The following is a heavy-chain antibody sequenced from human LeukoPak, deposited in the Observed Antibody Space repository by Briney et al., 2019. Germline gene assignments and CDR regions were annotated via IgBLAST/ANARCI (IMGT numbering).Heavy chain of an antibody. J-gene: IGHJ4*02. CDR2: ISYDGSNK. Sequence: GRSLRLSCAASGFTFSSYGMHWVRRAPGKGLEWVAVISYDGSNKYYADSVKGRFTISRDNSKNTLYLQMNSLRAEDTAVYYCTTKRGYSYGYADWGQGTLVTVSS. CDR3: TTKRGYSYGYAD. D-gene: IGHD5-18*01. CDR1: GFTFSSYG. V-gene: IGHV3-30*03.